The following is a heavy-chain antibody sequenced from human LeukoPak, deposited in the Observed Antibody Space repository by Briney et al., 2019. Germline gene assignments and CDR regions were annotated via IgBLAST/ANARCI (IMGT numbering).Heavy chain of an antibody. CDR3: AREEHYRRYFAL. D-gene: IGHD3-16*02. CDR2: SYSGGSS. J-gene: IGHJ2*01. Sequence: PGGSLRFSCAASGFTVSTNYMSWVRQAPGKGLEWVSVSYSGGSSYYADSVKGRFTISRDNSKNTLYLQMNSLRAEDTAVYFCAREEHYRRYFALWGRGTLVTVSS. V-gene: IGHV3-53*01. CDR1: GFTVSTNY.